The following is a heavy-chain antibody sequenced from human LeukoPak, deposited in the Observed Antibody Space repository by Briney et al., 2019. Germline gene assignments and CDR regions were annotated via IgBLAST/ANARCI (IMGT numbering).Heavy chain of an antibody. CDR3: ARAPRSRGSGIDY. Sequence: PSETLSLTCTVSGASISSYYWSWIRQPPGKGLEWIGYIHYSGSTNYNPSLKSRVTISVDTSKTQFSLKLSSVTAADTAVYYCARAPRSRGSGIDYWGQGTLVTVSS. CDR2: IHYSGST. V-gene: IGHV4-59*01. J-gene: IGHJ4*02. D-gene: IGHD6-19*01. CDR1: GASISSYY.